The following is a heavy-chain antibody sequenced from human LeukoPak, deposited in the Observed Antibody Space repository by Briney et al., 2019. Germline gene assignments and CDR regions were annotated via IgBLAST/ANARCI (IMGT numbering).Heavy chain of an antibody. CDR2: IKADGSGT. J-gene: IGHJ6*02. V-gene: IGHV3-43*02. Sequence: GGALRLSCEASGFTNGPYAMYWVRQGPGRGLEWVAVIKADGSGTFYADSVRGRFTTSRDNSKNSLYLQMNSLTSEDTALYYCATWAFYHNLDVWGHGTTVIVSS. CDR3: ATWAFYHNLDV. D-gene: IGHD2/OR15-2a*01. CDR1: GFTNGPYA.